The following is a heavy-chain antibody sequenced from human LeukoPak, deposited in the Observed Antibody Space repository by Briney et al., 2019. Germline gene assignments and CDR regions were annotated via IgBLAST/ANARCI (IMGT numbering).Heavy chain of an antibody. J-gene: IGHJ3*02. CDR3: ARGEYSGSYPTAFDI. CDR2: MNPNSGNA. D-gene: IGHD1-26*01. Sequence: ASVKVSCKAPGYTFTSYDINWVRQATGQGHEWMGWMNPNSGNAGYAQKFQGRVTITRNTSISTAYMELSSLGSEDTAVYYCARGEYSGSYPTAFDIWGQGTMVTVSS. CDR1: GYTFTSYD. V-gene: IGHV1-8*03.